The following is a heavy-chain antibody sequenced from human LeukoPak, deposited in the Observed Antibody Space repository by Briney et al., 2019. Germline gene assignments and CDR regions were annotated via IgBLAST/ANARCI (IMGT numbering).Heavy chain of an antibody. Sequence: GGSLRFSCAAYGFTFSSHGMSWVRQGPGMGLEWVSTINGSGDNTYYADSVKGRFTISRDNSKNTLYLQMNSLRAEDTAVYYCAREGRSGSYWGQGTLVTVSS. CDR2: INGSGDNT. CDR3: AREGRSGSY. D-gene: IGHD1-26*01. V-gene: IGHV3-23*01. J-gene: IGHJ4*02. CDR1: GFTFSSHG.